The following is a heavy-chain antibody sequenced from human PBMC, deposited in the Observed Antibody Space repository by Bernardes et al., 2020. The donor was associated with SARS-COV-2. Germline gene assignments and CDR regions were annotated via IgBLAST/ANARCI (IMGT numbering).Heavy chain of an antibody. D-gene: IGHD2-15*01. V-gene: IGHV4-59*01. CDR2: IYYSGST. J-gene: IGHJ6*02. CDR3: ARVVARAYYYYGMDV. CDR1: GGSISSYY. Sequence: LSLTCTVSGGSISSYYWSWIRQPPGKGLEWIGYIYYSGSTNYNPSLKSRVTISVDTSKNQFSLKLSSVTAADTAVYYCARVVARAYYYYGMDVWGQGTTVTVSS.